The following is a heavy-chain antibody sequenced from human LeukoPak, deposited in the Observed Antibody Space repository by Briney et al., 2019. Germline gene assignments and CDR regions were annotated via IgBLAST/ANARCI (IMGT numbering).Heavy chain of an antibody. D-gene: IGHD3-22*01. Sequence: ASVKVSCKASGYTFTSYAMNWVRQAPGQGLEWMGWINTNTGNPTYAQGFTGRFVFSLDTSVSTAYLQISSLKAEDTAVYYCARETYDSRRGAFDIWGQGTMVTVSS. V-gene: IGHV7-4-1*02. CDR3: ARETYDSRRGAFDI. CDR2: INTNTGNP. J-gene: IGHJ3*02. CDR1: GYTFTSYA.